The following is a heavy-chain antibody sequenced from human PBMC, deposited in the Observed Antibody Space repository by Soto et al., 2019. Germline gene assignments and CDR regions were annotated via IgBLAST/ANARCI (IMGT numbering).Heavy chain of an antibody. CDR1: GFTFSNYA. J-gene: IGHJ6*02. Sequence: EGQLLESGEGLVQPGGSLKLSCAASGFTFSNYAMSWVRQAPGKGLEWVSGIGGSGSNTYYADSVKGRFTISRDNSKNTLFLQMNSLRAEDTAEYYCARVVRYFDTPYGMDVWGQGTTVNVSS. D-gene: IGHD3-9*01. V-gene: IGHV3-23*01. CDR3: ARVVRYFDTPYGMDV. CDR2: IGGSGSNT.